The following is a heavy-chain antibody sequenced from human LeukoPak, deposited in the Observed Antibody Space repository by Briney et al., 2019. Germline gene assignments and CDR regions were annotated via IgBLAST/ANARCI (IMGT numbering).Heavy chain of an antibody. V-gene: IGHV1-24*01. Sequence: GASVKVSCKVSGYTLTELSMHWVRQAPGKELEWMGGFDPEDGETIYAQKFQGRVTMTEDTSTDTASMELSSLRSEDTAVYYCATTGFGEFLRDYWGQGTLVTVSS. J-gene: IGHJ4*02. CDR2: FDPEDGET. D-gene: IGHD3-10*01. CDR1: GYTLTELS. CDR3: ATTGFGEFLRDY.